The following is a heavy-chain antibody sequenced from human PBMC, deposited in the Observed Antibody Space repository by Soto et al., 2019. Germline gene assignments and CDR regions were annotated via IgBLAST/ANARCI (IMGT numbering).Heavy chain of an antibody. Sequence: SETLSLTCAVSGGSISSGGYSWSWIRQPPGKGLEWIGYIYHSGSTYYNTSLKSRVTISVDRSTNQFSLNLSSVTAADTAVYYCAIGRPVLLWFGESSYFDYWGQGTLVTVSS. CDR3: AIGRPVLLWFGESSYFDY. J-gene: IGHJ4*02. V-gene: IGHV4-30-2*01. CDR2: IYHSGST. CDR1: GGSISSGGYS. D-gene: IGHD3-10*01.